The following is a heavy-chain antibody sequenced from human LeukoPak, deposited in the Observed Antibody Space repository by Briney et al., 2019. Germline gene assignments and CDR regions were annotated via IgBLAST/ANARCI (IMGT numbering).Heavy chain of an antibody. D-gene: IGHD5-24*01. V-gene: IGHV4-34*01. J-gene: IGHJ6*03. CDR1: GGSFSGYY. CDR2: INHSGST. Sequence: SETLSLTCAVYGGSFSGYYWSWIRQPPGKGLEWIGEINHSGSTNYSPSLKSRVTISVDTSKNQFSLKQRSVTAADTAVYYCSGSLRWLQSKPYYMDVWGKGTTVTVSS. CDR3: SGSLRWLQSKPYYMDV.